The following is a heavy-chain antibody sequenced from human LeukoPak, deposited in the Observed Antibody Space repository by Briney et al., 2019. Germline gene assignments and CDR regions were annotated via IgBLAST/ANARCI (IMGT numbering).Heavy chain of an antibody. J-gene: IGHJ4*02. CDR2: IYTSGST. CDR1: GYSISSGYY. CDR3: ARWGIDYYDSFDY. D-gene: IGHD3-22*01. V-gene: IGHV4-38-2*02. Sequence: SETLSLTCTVPGYSISSGYYWGWIRQPPGKGLEWIGRIYTSGSTNYNPSLKSRVTMSVDTSKNQFSLKLSSVTAADTAVYYCARWGIDYYDSFDYWGQGTLVTVSS.